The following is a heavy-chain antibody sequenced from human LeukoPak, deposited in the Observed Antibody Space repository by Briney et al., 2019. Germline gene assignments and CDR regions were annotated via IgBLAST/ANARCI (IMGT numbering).Heavy chain of an antibody. CDR3: ARQATYGVVKGDWYFDL. Sequence: SETLSLTCTVSGVSLSSDAYYWGWIRQPPGKGLEWIGSISYSGPTYHNPSLKSRVAISVDTSMSKFSLRMASVTAADTALYYCARQATYGVVKGDWYFDLWGRGILVTVSS. D-gene: IGHD3-3*01. J-gene: IGHJ2*01. CDR2: ISYSGPT. V-gene: IGHV4-39*01. CDR1: GVSLSSDAYY.